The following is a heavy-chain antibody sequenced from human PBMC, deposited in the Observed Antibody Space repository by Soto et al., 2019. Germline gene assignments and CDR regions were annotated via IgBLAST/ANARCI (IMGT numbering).Heavy chain of an antibody. Sequence: SQTLSLTCAISGDSVSSNSAAWNWIRQSPSRGLEWLGRTYYRSKWYNDYAVSVKSRITINPDTSKNQFSLQLNSVTPEDTAVYYCAKDRIIMLRGVLLLHYWGQGTLVTVSS. J-gene: IGHJ4*02. CDR3: AKDRIIMLRGVLLLHY. CDR2: TYYRSKWYN. V-gene: IGHV6-1*01. D-gene: IGHD3-10*01. CDR1: GDSVSSNSAA.